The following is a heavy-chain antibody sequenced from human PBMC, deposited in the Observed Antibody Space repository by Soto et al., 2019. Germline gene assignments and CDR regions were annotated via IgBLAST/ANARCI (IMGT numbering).Heavy chain of an antibody. CDR3: AGRTSLTSVEIFSGGLSGHNWVDP. CDR1: GGSISSYY. Sequence: SETLSLTCTVSGGSISSYYWSWIRQPPGKGLEWIGYFYYSGSTNYNPSLKSRVTMSVDTSKNQFSLKLSSVTAADTAVYYCAGRTSLTSVEIFSGGLSGHNWVDPWGRGTLVTVSS. J-gene: IGHJ5*01. V-gene: IGHV4-59*08. CDR2: FYYSGST. D-gene: IGHD3-3*01.